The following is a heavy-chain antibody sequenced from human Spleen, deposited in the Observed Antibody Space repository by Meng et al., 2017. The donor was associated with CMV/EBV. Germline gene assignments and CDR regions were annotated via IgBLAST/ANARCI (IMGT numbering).Heavy chain of an antibody. J-gene: IGHJ4*02. CDR3: ARGSWSGYIDY. CDR1: GYTFTTYD. V-gene: IGHV1-8*01. D-gene: IGHD3-3*01. CDR2: VSPNNGNT. Sequence: ASVKVSCKASGYTFTTYDINWVRQATGQGLEWMAWVSPNNGNTGYAQKFQGRVTVTRSTSITTAYMELSGLTSEDTAIYYCARGSWSGYIDYWGQGTLVTVSS.